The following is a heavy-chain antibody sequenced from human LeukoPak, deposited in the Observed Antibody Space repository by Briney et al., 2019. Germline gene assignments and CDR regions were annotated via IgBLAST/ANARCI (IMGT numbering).Heavy chain of an antibody. J-gene: IGHJ4*02. CDR3: AILRRLGPFEY. V-gene: IGHV5-51*01. CDR1: RYVSINYW. D-gene: IGHD3-16*01. CDR2: IYPGDSDT. Sequence: GESLKISCKGSRYVSINYWVAWVRQMPGKGLEWIGVIYPGDSDTRYNPSFQGQVTISADKSLTTAYLQWSSLKASDTAMYYCAILRRLGPFEYWGQGTLVTVSS.